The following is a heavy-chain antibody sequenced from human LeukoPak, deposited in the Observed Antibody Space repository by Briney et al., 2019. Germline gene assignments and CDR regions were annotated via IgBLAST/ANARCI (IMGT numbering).Heavy chain of an antibody. CDR2: IIGGGGST. D-gene: IGHD3-22*01. V-gene: IGHV3-23*01. CDR1: GFTFSSYT. J-gene: IGHJ4*02. CDR3: AKQPTIYDSSGYYFDY. Sequence: GGSLRLSCAASGFTFSSYTMSWVRQAPGKGLEWVSAIIGGGGSTYYADSVKGRFTISRDNSKNTLYLQMNSLRAEDTAVYYCAKQPTIYDSSGYYFDYWGQGTLVTVSS.